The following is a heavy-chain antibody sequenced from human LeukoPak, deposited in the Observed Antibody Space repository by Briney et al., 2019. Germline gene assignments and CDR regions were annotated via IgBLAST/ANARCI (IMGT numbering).Heavy chain of an antibody. CDR2: MNPNSGNT. CDR1: GYTFTSYD. Sequence: ASVKVSCKASGYTFTSYDINWVRQATGQGFEWMGWMNPNSGNTGYAQKFQGRVTMTRNTSISTAYMELSSLRSEDTAVYYCARYYYDSSGYYRGYYYYMDVWGKGTTVTVSS. V-gene: IGHV1-8*01. J-gene: IGHJ6*03. CDR3: ARYYYDSSGYYRGYYYYMDV. D-gene: IGHD3-22*01.